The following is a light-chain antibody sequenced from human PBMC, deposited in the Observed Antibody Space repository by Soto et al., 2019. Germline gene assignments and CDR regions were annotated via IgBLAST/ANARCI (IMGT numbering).Light chain of an antibody. V-gene: IGLV2-14*01. CDR1: SSDVGGYNY. CDR2: DVS. CDR3: SSYRSSSPRV. J-gene: IGLJ2*01. Sequence: QSVLTQPASVSGSPGQSITISCTGTSSDVGGYNYVSWYQQHPGKAPKLMIYDVSNRPSGVSNRFSGSKSGNTASLTISGLQAEDEADYYCSSYRSSSPRVFGGGTKVTVL.